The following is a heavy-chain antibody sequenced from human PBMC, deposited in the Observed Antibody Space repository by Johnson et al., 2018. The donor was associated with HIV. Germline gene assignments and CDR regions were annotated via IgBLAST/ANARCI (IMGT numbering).Heavy chain of an antibody. CDR1: GFTFSNAW. D-gene: IGHD6-19*01. CDR2: IRYDGSNK. J-gene: IGHJ3*02. Sequence: QVQLVESGGGVVQPGGSLRLSCAASGFTFSNAWMSWVRQAPGKGLEWVAFIRYDGSNKYYADSVKGRFTISRDKSENALYLQMNSLRAEDTAVYYCAKARSSGQGAFDSWGQGTLVTVSS. V-gene: IGHV3-30*02. CDR3: AKARSSGQGAFDS.